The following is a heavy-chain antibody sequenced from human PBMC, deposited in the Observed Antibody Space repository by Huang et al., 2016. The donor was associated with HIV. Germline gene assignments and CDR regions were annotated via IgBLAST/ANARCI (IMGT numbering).Heavy chain of an antibody. Sequence: EVQLVESGGGLVQPGGSLRLSCAASGFTFRNHWMHWVRQAPGKGLDGVSRINSEGSDTSHPDSVKGRVTSSRDNAQNTVHLHMNSLRAEDTAVYFCAKNPSITAVDSDYYYYYMDVWGKGTTVTVS. CDR2: INSEGSDT. D-gene: IGHD6-13*01. V-gene: IGHV3-74*01. CDR3: AKNPSITAVDSDYYYYYMDV. J-gene: IGHJ6*03. CDR1: GFTFRNHW.